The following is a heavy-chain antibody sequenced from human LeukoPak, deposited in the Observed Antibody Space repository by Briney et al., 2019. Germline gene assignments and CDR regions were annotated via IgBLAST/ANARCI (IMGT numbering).Heavy chain of an antibody. J-gene: IGHJ4*02. Sequence: SETLSLTCAVSGGSFTGYYWSWIRQSPGKGLEWIGEISHAGSTTYNPSLKSRVIISLGTSKNHVSLSLSSLTAADTAVYYCARDMTTTPGAYDYWGQGALVTVSS. V-gene: IGHV4-34*01. CDR2: ISHAGST. D-gene: IGHD4-11*01. CDR3: ARDMTTTPGAYDY. CDR1: GGSFTGYY.